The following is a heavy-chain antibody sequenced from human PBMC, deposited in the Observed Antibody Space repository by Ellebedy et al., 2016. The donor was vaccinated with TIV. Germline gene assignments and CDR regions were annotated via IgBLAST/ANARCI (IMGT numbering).Heavy chain of an antibody. J-gene: IGHJ3*02. CDR1: GFTFSDYY. CDR3: ARDRAPNELRAFDI. Sequence: GESLKISCAASGFTFSDYYMSWIRQAPGKGLEWVSCISSSSSYTNYADSVKGRFTISRDNAKNSLYLQMNSLRAEDTAVYYCARDRAPNELRAFDIWGQGTMVTVSS. D-gene: IGHD1-1*01. CDR2: ISSSSSYT. V-gene: IGHV3-11*06.